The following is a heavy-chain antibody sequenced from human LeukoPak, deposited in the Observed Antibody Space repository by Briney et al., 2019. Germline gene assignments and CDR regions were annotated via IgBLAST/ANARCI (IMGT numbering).Heavy chain of an antibody. J-gene: IGHJ5*02. CDR3: AREPGYCTGGSCYGGWFDP. V-gene: IGHV4-34*01. Sequence: SETLSLTCAVYGGSFSGSYWSWIHQPPGKGLEWIGEINHSGRTDYNPSLKSRLTISVDTSKNQFSLKLSSVTAADTAVYYCAREPGYCTGGSCYGGWFDPWGQGTLVTVSS. D-gene: IGHD2-15*01. CDR2: INHSGRT. CDR1: GGSFSGSY.